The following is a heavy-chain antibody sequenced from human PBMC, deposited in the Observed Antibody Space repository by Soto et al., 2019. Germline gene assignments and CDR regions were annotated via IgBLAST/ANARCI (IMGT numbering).Heavy chain of an antibody. CDR1: GYTFSSYG. Sequence: ASVKVSCKASGYTFSSYGISWVRQAPAQGLEWMGWVSGYNGNTNYAQKLQGRVTMTTDTSTSTAVMELRSLRSDDTAVYYCARDYGSGSPRMDVWGQGTTVTVSS. CDR2: VSGYNGNT. D-gene: IGHD3-10*01. CDR3: ARDYGSGSPRMDV. J-gene: IGHJ6*02. V-gene: IGHV1-18*01.